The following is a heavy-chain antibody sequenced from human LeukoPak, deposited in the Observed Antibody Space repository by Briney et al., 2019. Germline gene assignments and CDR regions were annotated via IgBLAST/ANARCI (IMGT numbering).Heavy chain of an antibody. J-gene: IGHJ4*02. CDR3: AKSEPTVTFGGIIGDYSDY. Sequence: PGGSLKLSCAATGLTFNTCDMHWVRQAPGKGLQWVTFIRSDGNSKYYADSVKGRFTISRDNSKNTLYLQMDSLRVEDTAVYYCAKSEPTVTFGGIIGDYSDYWGQGTLVTVSS. V-gene: IGHV3-30*02. D-gene: IGHD3-16*02. CDR2: IRSDGNSK. CDR1: GLTFNTCD.